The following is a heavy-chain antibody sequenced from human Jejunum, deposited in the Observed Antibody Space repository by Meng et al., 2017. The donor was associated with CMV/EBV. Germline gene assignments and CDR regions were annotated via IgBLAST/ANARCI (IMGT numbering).Heavy chain of an antibody. J-gene: IGHJ1*01. CDR1: VDSMSGYY. D-gene: IGHD3-10*01. CDR2: IYSSGTT. V-gene: IGHV4-4*07. Sequence: QVQLQESGPGVMQPSETLSLTCLVSVDSMSGYYWSWIRQPAGEGLEWIGRIYSSGTTNYSPSLKSRVVMSVDTSKKQFSLKLTSVTAADTAVYHCLRGSGGSVWGQGTLVTVSS. CDR3: LRGSGGSV.